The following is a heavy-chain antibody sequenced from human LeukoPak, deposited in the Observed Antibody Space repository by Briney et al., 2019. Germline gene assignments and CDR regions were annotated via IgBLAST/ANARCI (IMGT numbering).Heavy chain of an antibody. J-gene: IGHJ4*02. Sequence: PGGSLRLSCVASGFTFSRYGMHWVRQAPGKGLEWVAFARHDESHKSYADSVKGRFTVSRDNAKNSLYLQMNSLRAEDTAVYYCARQRGDILTGYYMPRGFDYWGQGTLVTVSS. CDR2: ARHDESHK. V-gene: IGHV3-30*02. D-gene: IGHD3-9*01. CDR3: ARQRGDILTGYYMPRGFDY. CDR1: GFTFSRYG.